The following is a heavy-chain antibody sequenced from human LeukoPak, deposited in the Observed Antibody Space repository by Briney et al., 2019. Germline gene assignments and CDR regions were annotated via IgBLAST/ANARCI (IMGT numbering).Heavy chain of an antibody. CDR3: AREAYYYYYGMDV. V-gene: IGHV4-34*01. J-gene: IGHJ6*02. Sequence: SETLSLTCAVYGGSFSGYYWSWIRQPPGKGLEWIGEINHSGSANYNPSLKSRVTISVDTSKNQFSLKLSSVTAADTAVYYCAREAYYYYYGMDVWGQGTTVTVSS. CDR2: INHSGSA. CDR1: GGSFSGYY.